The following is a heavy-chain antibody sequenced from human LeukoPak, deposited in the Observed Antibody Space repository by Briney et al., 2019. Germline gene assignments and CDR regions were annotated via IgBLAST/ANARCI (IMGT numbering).Heavy chain of an antibody. D-gene: IGHD6-13*01. Sequence: ASVKVSCKASGYTFTGFYMHWVRQAPGQGLEWMGWINPRSADTGYAQKFLGRVTMTRDMSISTIYMELTRLRSDDTALYYCARWDGYSSSPDYWGQGTLVTVSS. V-gene: IGHV1-2*02. CDR3: ARWDGYSSSPDY. CDR1: GYTFTGFY. J-gene: IGHJ4*02. CDR2: INPRSADT.